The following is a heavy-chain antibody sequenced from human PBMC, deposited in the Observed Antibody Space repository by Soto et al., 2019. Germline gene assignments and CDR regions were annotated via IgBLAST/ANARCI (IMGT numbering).Heavy chain of an antibody. CDR3: ARVWFGELLSYYYYYGMDV. Sequence: GASVKVSCKASGGTFSSYTISWVRQAPGQGLEWMGRIIPILGIANYAQKFQGRVTITADKSTSTAYMELSSLRSEDTAVYYCARVWFGELLSYYYYYGMDVWGQGTTVTVSS. J-gene: IGHJ6*02. CDR1: GGTFSSYT. CDR2: IIPILGIA. V-gene: IGHV1-69*02. D-gene: IGHD3-10*01.